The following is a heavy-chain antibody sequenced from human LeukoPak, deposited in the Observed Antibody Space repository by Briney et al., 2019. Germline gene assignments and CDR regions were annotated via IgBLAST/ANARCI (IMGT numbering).Heavy chain of an antibody. V-gene: IGHV3-9*01. D-gene: IGHD2-8*01. Sequence: GRSLRLSCAASGFTFDDYAIHWVRQAPGKGLEWVSGISWNSGKIVYADSVKGRFTISRDNAKNSVYLQMASLRAEDTALYYCAKETHSTMVPGYAFDIWGQGTMVTVSS. CDR3: AKETHSTMVPGYAFDI. J-gene: IGHJ3*02. CDR2: ISWNSGKI. CDR1: GFTFDDYA.